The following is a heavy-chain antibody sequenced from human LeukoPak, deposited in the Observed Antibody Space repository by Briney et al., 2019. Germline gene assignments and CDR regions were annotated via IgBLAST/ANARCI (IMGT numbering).Heavy chain of an antibody. Sequence: EASVKVSCEASGYTFTSYDINWVRQATGQGLEWMGWMNPNSGNTGYAQKFQGRVTMTRNTSISTAYMELSSLRSEDTAVYYCARAGYYYYYMDVWGKGTTVTVSS. CDR2: MNPNSGNT. CDR1: GYTFTSYD. CDR3: ARAGYYYYYMDV. J-gene: IGHJ6*03. V-gene: IGHV1-8*01.